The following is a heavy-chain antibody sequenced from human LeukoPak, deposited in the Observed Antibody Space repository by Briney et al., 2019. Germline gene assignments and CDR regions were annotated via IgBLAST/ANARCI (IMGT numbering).Heavy chain of an antibody. D-gene: IGHD5-24*01. CDR2: INSDGRST. J-gene: IGHJ4*02. V-gene: IGHV3-74*01. CDR1: GFTFSSYW. CDR3: ARGVTEMALIYY. Sequence: GRSLRLSCAPSGFTFSSYWMHWVRHAPGKGLVWVSRINSDGRSTSYADSVKGRFTISRDNAKNTLYLQMNSLRAEDTAVYYCARGVTEMALIYYWGQGTLVTVSS.